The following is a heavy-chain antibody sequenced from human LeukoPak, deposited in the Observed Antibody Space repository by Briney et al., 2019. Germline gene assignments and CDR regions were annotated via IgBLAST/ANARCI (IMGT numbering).Heavy chain of an antibody. J-gene: IGHJ4*02. CDR2: INSDGKTT. CDR1: GFTFSSSW. CDR3: ARSGGSYQPLDN. D-gene: IGHD1-26*01. Sequence: GGPLRLSCAASGFTFSSSWMYWVRQAPGGGRVGVSLINSDGKTTRFADSVKGRFTISRDNAKNTLYVEMNSLRAEDTAVYYCARSGGSYQPLDNWGPGTLVTVSS. V-gene: IGHV3-74*01.